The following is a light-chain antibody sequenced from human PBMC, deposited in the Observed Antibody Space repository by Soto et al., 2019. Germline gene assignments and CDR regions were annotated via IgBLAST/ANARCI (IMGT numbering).Light chain of an antibody. J-gene: IGKJ1*01. CDR1: QSISSW. CDR3: QQYNSYSWT. Sequence: DIHMTQSPSTLSASVGDRVTITCRASQSISSWLAWYQQKPGEAPKLLIYDASSLESGVPSRFSGSGSGTEFTLTISSLQPDDFATYYCQQYNSYSWTFGQGT. V-gene: IGKV1-5*01. CDR2: DAS.